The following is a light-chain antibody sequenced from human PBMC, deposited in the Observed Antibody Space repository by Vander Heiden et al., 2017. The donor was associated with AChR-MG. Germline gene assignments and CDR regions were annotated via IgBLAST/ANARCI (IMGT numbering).Light chain of an antibody. CDR1: SSNIGDNT. V-gene: IGLV1-44*01. Sequence: QSVLTQPPSASGTPGQRVSISCSGTSSNIGDNTVNWYQQFPGMAPNLLIYGNNQRPSGVPDRFSGSKSDTSAFLAISGLQSEDEAVYFCGAWDDSLNGWVFGGGTKLTAL. CDR3: GAWDDSLNGWV. CDR2: GNN. J-gene: IGLJ3*02.